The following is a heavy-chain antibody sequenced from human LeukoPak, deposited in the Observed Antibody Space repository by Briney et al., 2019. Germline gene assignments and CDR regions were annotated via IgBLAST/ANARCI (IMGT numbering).Heavy chain of an antibody. Sequence: PSETLSLTCTVSGGSMSSSSYYWGWIRQSPGKGLEWIGSTYYSGANHYNPSLKSRVTMSVDTSKNQFSVKLTSVTATDTAVYYCVRVRGYWLVRGYLDYWGQGTQVTVSS. J-gene: IGHJ4*02. V-gene: IGHV4-39*02. D-gene: IGHD6-19*01. CDR2: TYYSGAN. CDR3: VRVRGYWLVRGYLDY. CDR1: GGSMSSSSYY.